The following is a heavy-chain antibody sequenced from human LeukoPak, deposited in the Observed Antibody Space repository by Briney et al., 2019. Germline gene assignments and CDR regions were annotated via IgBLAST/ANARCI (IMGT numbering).Heavy chain of an antibody. CDR1: GNSISSGDNN. CDR2: IYTSGST. V-gene: IGHV4-61*02. Sequence: PSETLSLTCTVSGNSISSGDNNWSWIRQPPGKGLEWIGRIYTSGSTNYNPSLKSRVTISVDTSKNQFSLRLTSVTAADTAVYYCARQTGSGLFILPGGQGTLVTVSS. D-gene: IGHD3/OR15-3a*01. CDR3: ARQTGSGLFILP. J-gene: IGHJ4*02.